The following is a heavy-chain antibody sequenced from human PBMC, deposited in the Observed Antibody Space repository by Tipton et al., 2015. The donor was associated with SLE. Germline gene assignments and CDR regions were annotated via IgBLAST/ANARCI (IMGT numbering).Heavy chain of an antibody. CDR1: GGSSSSYY. J-gene: IGHJ4*02. CDR2: IHYSGST. D-gene: IGHD4-17*01. Sequence: TLSLTCTVSGGSSSSYYWNWIRQPLGKGLEWIGYIHYSGSTDYNPSLNSRVTISSGPSKNQFSLRLRSVTAADTAVYYCARETADYGDYLFDSWGQGTLVTVSP. V-gene: IGHV4-59*01. CDR3: ARETADYGDYLFDS.